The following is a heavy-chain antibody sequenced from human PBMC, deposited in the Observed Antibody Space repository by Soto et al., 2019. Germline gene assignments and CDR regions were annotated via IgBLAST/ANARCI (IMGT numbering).Heavy chain of an antibody. Sequence: SETMSRTCAVSGGSFTSNNWWTWVRQPPGQGLEWIGEIYRTGSTNYNPSLKSRVTISLDKSENQFSLKVTSLTAADTAVYYCASRDPGTSVDYWGQGTLVTVSS. D-gene: IGHD1-7*01. V-gene: IGHV4-4*02. J-gene: IGHJ4*02. CDR2: IYRTGST. CDR3: ASRDPGTSVDY. CDR1: GGSFTSNNW.